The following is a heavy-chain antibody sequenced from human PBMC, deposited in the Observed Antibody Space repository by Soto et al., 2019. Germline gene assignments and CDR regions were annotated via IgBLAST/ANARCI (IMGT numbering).Heavy chain of an antibody. V-gene: IGHV4-38-2*02. CDR2: VYLCGQT. CDR3: ARARIVVSGSIVDF. J-gene: IGHJ4*02. Sequence: PSETLSLTCTVSGYSVTSGSYWGWFRQPPEKGLEWIGRVYLCGQTYHNPPLMSRVTISIDTSKNQFSLKLTSVTAAYTAVYYCARARIVVSGSIVDFWGLGTLVTVSS. D-gene: IGHD3-16*01. CDR1: GYSVTSGSY.